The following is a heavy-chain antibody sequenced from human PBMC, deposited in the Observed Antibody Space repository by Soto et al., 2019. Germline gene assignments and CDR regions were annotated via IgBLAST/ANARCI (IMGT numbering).Heavy chain of an antibody. CDR2: IIPVLDLS. CDR1: GGTFTDYT. V-gene: IGHV1-69*02. Sequence: QVQLVRSGAEVKKPGSSVKVSCKASGGTFTDYTITWVRQAPGQGLEWMGRIIPVLDLSNYAQKFQGRVTITXXKSTTTSYMELSGLTSEDTAVYYCAKKLGPSAFDLWGRGTLVTVSS. CDR3: AKKLGPSAFDL. J-gene: IGHJ2*01. D-gene: IGHD1-26*01.